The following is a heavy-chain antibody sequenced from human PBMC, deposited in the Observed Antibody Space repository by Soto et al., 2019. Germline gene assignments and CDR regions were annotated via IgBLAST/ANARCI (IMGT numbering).Heavy chain of an antibody. CDR2: IIPIFGTA. CDR1: GGTFSSYA. V-gene: IGHV1-69*01. Sequence: QVQLVQSGAEVKKPGSSVKVSCKASGGTFSSYAISWVRQAPGQGLEWMGGIIPIFGTANYAQKFQGRVTITADESTSTAYMELSSLRSEDTAVYYCARCVAGGSSWYAARPVDYYGMDVWGQGTTVTVSS. D-gene: IGHD6-13*01. CDR3: ARCVAGGSSWYAARPVDYYGMDV. J-gene: IGHJ6*02.